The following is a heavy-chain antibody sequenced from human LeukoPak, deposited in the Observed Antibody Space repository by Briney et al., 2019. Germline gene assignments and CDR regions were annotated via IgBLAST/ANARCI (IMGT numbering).Heavy chain of an antibody. J-gene: IGHJ4*02. D-gene: IGHD7-27*01. Sequence: PGGSLELSCVASGFAVSDNFMAWFRQAPGKGLDWVSISNPGGPTHYAESVRGRFTISRDNSKNTVYLQMNSLRAEDTAVHYCVKGLGFILDYWGQGILVTVSS. CDR3: VKGLGFILDY. CDR2: SNPGGPT. V-gene: IGHV3-53*01. CDR1: GFAVSDNF.